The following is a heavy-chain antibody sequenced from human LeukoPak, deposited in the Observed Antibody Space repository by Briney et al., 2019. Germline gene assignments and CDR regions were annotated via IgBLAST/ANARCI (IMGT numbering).Heavy chain of an antibody. D-gene: IGHD5-12*01. CDR3: AREVYGMVATIYDY. V-gene: IGHV3-21*01. CDR1: GFTFSSYS. CDR2: ISSSSRDI. Sequence: PGGGLRLSCAASGFTFSSYSMNGVGQARGKGLEGVGSISSSSRDIYYADSVKGGLTISRHNAKTSLYLQMNSLRAEDTAVYYCAREVYGMVATIYDYWGQGTLVTVSS. J-gene: IGHJ4*02.